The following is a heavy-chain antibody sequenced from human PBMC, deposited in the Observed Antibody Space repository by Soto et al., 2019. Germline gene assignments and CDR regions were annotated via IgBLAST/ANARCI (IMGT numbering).Heavy chain of an antibody. D-gene: IGHD1-26*01. Sequence: PSETLSLTCAVSGGSISSSNWWSWVRQPPGKGLEWIGEIYHSGSTNYNPSLKSRVTISIDKSKNQFSLKLSSVTAADTAVYYCARSIVGATGVDYWGQGTLVTVSS. CDR3: ARSIVGATGVDY. CDR2: IYHSGST. CDR1: GGSISSSNW. J-gene: IGHJ4*02. V-gene: IGHV4-4*02.